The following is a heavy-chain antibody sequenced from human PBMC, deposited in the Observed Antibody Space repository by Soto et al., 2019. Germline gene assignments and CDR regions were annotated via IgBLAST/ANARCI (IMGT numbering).Heavy chain of an antibody. CDR2: IWYDGSNK. V-gene: IGHV3-33*01. D-gene: IGHD2-15*01. CDR1: GFTFSSYG. Sequence: GGSLRLSCAASGFTFSSYGMHWVRQAPGKGLEWVAVIWYDGSNKYYADSVKGRFTISRDNSKNMLYLQMNSLRAEDTAVYYCARDHGERAALVYYFDYWGQGTLVTVSS. CDR3: ARDHGERAALVYYFDY. J-gene: IGHJ4*02.